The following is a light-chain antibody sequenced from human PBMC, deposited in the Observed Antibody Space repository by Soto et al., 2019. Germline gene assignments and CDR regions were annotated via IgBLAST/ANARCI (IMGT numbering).Light chain of an antibody. CDR2: DSS. V-gene: IGKV3-15*01. CDR1: QRVSRN. Sequence: EIVMTQSPATLSVSPGERATLSCRASQRVSRNLAWYQQKPGQAHRLLIYDSSTRATGIPDRFSGSGSKTEFTLTISSLQSEDYAIYYWQQYNNWPPRTFGQGNKVDIK. J-gene: IGKJ1*01. CDR3: QQYNNWPPRT.